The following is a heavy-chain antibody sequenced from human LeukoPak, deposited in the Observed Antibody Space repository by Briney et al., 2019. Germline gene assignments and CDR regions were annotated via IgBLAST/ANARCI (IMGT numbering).Heavy chain of an antibody. CDR3: ARLAYDILTGYFDAFDI. CDR2: INHSGST. D-gene: IGHD3-9*01. CDR1: GGSFSGYY. Sequence: PSETLSLTCAVYGGSFSGYYWSWIRQPPGKGLEWIGEINHSGSTNYNPSLKSRVTISVDTSKNQFSLKLSSVTAANTAVYYCARLAYDILTGYFDAFDIWGQGTMVTVSS. J-gene: IGHJ3*02. V-gene: IGHV4-34*01.